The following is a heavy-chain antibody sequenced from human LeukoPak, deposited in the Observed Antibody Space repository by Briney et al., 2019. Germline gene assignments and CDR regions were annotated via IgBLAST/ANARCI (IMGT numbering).Heavy chain of an antibody. CDR3: ARSQLTGNHNWFDP. D-gene: IGHD7-27*01. CDR2: INPNSGGT. V-gene: IGHV1-2*02. Sequence: RASVKVSCKASGYTFTGYYMHWVRQAPGQGLEWMGWINPNSGGTNYAQKFQGRVTMTRDTSISTAYMELSRLRSDDTAVYYCARSQLTGNHNWFDPWGQGTLVTVSS. CDR1: GYTFTGYY. J-gene: IGHJ5*02.